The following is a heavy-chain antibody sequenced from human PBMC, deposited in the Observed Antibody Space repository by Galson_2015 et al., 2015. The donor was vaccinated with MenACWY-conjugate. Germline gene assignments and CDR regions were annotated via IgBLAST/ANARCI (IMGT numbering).Heavy chain of an antibody. CDR3: AKAEAVEYFQH. D-gene: IGHD6-19*01. CDR1: GFTFSSYA. J-gene: IGHJ1*01. CDR2: ISGSGGST. Sequence: SLRLSCAVSGFTFSSYAMSWVRQAPGKGLEWVSAISGSGGSTYYADSVKGRFTISRDNSKNTLYLQMNSLRAEDTAVYYCAKAEAVEYFQHWGQGTLVTVSS. V-gene: IGHV3-23*01.